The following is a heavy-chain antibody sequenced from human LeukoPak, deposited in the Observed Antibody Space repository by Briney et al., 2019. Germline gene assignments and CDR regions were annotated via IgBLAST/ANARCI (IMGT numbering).Heavy chain of an antibody. V-gene: IGHV1-2*06. CDR1: GYTFTGYS. CDR3: ARDRAFRGGGFHP. CDR2: INPNSRGT. Sequence: ASVKVSCKASGYTFTGYSMHWVRQAPGQGREGMGRINPNSRGTQYAQKFQGRVTMTSDSSIITVYMELSSLRSDDTAIYYCARDRAFRGGGFHPWGQGTLVTVSS. J-gene: IGHJ5*02. D-gene: IGHD3-10*01.